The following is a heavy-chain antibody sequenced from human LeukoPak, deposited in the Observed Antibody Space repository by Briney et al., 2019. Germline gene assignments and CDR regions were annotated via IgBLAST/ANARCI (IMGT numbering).Heavy chain of an antibody. CDR1: GFTFSTFA. Sequence: GGSLRLSCAASGFTFSTFAMIWVRQPPGKGLEWVSAISGSGGSTYYADSVKGRFTISRDNSKNTLYLQMNSLRAEDTAVYYCAKDPVTADAFDIWGQGTMVTVSS. CDR3: AKDPVTADAFDI. D-gene: IGHD4-17*01. CDR2: ISGSGGST. J-gene: IGHJ3*02. V-gene: IGHV3-23*01.